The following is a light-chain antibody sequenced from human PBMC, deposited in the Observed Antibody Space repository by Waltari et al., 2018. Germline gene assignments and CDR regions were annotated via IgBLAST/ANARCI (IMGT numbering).Light chain of an antibody. Sequence: EIVLTQSPGTLSLSLGERATVSCRDSQSVSRALAWYQQKPGQAPRLLIYCASTRATGIPDRFSGSGSGTDFSLTISRLEPDDFAVYYCQHYLRLPVTFGQGTTVEI. CDR1: QSVSRA. J-gene: IGKJ1*01. CDR3: QHYLRLPVT. CDR2: CAS. V-gene: IGKV3-20*01.